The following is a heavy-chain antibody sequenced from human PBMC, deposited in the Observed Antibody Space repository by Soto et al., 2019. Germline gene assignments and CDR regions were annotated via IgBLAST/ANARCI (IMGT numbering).Heavy chain of an antibody. V-gene: IGHV1-69*13. Sequence: ASVKVSWKASGGTFSSYAISWVRQAPGQGLEWMGGIIPIFGTANYAQKFQGRVTITADESTSTAYMELSSLRSEDTAVYYCARYRYYYDSSGYFIFDYWGQGTLVTVSS. J-gene: IGHJ4*02. CDR2: IIPIFGTA. CDR1: GGTFSSYA. CDR3: ARYRYYYDSSGYFIFDY. D-gene: IGHD3-22*01.